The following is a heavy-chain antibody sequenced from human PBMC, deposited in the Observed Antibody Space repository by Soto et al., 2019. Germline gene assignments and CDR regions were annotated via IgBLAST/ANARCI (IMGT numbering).Heavy chain of an antibody. V-gene: IGHV3-13*01. D-gene: IGHD5-12*01. J-gene: IGHJ3*02. CDR1: GFTFSSYD. CDR3: ARGTHSGYDDDAFDI. Sequence: PLGSMRLSCAASGFTFSSYDMHWVRQATGKGLEWVSAIGTAGDTYYPGSVKGRFTISRENAKNSLYLQMNSLRAGDTAVYYCARGTHSGYDDDAFDIWGQGTMVTVSS. CDR2: IGTAGDT.